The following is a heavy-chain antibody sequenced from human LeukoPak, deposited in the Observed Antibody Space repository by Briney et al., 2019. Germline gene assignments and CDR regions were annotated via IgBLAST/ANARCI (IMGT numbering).Heavy chain of an antibody. V-gene: IGHV1-2*02. CDR3: ARAHMTTVTLGDY. Sequence: ASVKVSCKASGYTLTDYYIHWVRQAPGQGLEWMGWINPNCGVTNYAQKFQGRVTLTRDTPISTAYMEVSRLRSDDTAVYYCARAHMTTVTLGDYWGQGSLVTVSS. CDR1: GYTLTDYY. CDR2: INPNCGVT. D-gene: IGHD4-11*01. J-gene: IGHJ4*02.